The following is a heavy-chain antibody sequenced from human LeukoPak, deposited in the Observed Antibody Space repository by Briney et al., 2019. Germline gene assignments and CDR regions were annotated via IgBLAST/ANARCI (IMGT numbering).Heavy chain of an antibody. D-gene: IGHD2-21*02. V-gene: IGHV3-33*01. CDR2: KWYDESNK. CDR1: GXIFSNYG. CDR3: ARDLWCGADCYGTFDI. Sequence: PGRSLRLSCAASGXIFSNYGMHWVRQAPGKGLEWVALKWYDESNKYYADSVKGRFTISRDNSKNTLYLQMNSLRAEDTAVYYCARDLWCGADCYGTFDIWGQGTMVSVSS. J-gene: IGHJ3*02.